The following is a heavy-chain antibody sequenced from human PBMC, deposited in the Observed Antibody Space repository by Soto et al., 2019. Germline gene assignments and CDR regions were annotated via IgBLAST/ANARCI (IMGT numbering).Heavy chain of an antibody. CDR2: ISYDGTNK. J-gene: IGHJ4*02. D-gene: IGHD2-8*01. V-gene: IGHV3-30*03. Sequence: QVHVVESGGGVVQPGRSLRLSCAASGFTFSRNGMHWVRQAPGKGQEWVARISYDGTNKYYADSVKGRFTISRDNSQKTLYLQINSLRTEDTAVYYCAREDDGRLGIDYWGKGTLVTVSS. CDR3: AREDDGRLGIDY. CDR1: GFTFSRNG.